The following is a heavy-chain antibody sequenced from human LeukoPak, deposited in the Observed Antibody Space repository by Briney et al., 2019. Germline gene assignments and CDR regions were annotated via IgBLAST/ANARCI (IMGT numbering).Heavy chain of an antibody. Sequence: PSETLSLTCAVYGGSFSGYYWTWIRQPPGKGLEWIGEVSHSGSTNHNPSLKSRVTISVDTSKNQFSLKMSSVTAADTAVYYCARGTPYFDWRGIDAFDIWDQGAMVIVSS. CDR1: GGSFSGYY. CDR3: ARGTPYFDWRGIDAFDI. J-gene: IGHJ3*02. V-gene: IGHV4-34*01. CDR2: VSHSGST. D-gene: IGHD3-9*01.